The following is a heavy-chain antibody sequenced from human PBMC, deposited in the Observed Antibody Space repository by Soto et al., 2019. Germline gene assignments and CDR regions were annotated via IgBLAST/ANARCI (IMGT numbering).Heavy chain of an antibody. D-gene: IGHD2-2*01. V-gene: IGHV6-1*01. Sequence: SQTLSLTCAISGDSVSSNSAAWNWIRQSPSRGLEWLGRTYYRSKWYNDYAVSVKSRITINPDTSKNQFSLQLNSVTPEDTAVYYCALGCSSTSCYAGGYYYYYMDVWGKGTTVTVSS. J-gene: IGHJ6*03. CDR1: GDSVSSNSAA. CDR3: ALGCSSTSCYAGGYYYYYMDV. CDR2: TYYRSKWYN.